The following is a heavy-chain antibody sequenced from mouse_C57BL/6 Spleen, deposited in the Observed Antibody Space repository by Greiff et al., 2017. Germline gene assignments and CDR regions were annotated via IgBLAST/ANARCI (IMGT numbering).Heavy chain of an antibody. D-gene: IGHD1-1*01. CDR2: IYPGDGDT. V-gene: IGHV1-82*01. CDR1: GYAFSSSW. J-gene: IGHJ4*01. Sequence: QVQLKESGPELVKPGASVKISCKASGYAFSSSWMNWVKQRPGKGLEWIGRIYPGDGDTNYNGKFKGKATLTADKSSSTAYMQLSSLTSEDSAVYFCARSNGSSYYAMDYWGQGTSVTVSS. CDR3: ARSNGSSYYAMDY.